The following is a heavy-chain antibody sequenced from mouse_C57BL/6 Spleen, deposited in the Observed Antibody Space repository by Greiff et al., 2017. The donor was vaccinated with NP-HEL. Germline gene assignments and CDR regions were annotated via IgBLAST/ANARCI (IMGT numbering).Heavy chain of an antibody. Sequence: EVKLVESGPSLVRPSQTLSLTCTVTGFSINSDCYWIWIRQFPGNKLEYIGYTFYSGITYYNPSLESRTYITRDTSKNQFSLKLSSVTTEDTAIYYCARDQGYGKYYAMDYWGQGTSVTVSS. CDR1: GFSINSDCY. V-gene: IGHV3-3*01. J-gene: IGHJ4*01. D-gene: IGHD1-2*01. CDR3: ARDQGYGKYYAMDY. CDR2: TFYSGIT.